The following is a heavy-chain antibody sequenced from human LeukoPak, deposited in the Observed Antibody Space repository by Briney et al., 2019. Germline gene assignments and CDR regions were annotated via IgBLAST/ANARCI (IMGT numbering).Heavy chain of an antibody. CDR1: GFTVSSNY. D-gene: IGHD3-10*01. Sequence: GGSLRLSCAASGFTVSSNYMSWVRQAPGKGLEWVSIIYSGGSTYYADSVKGRFTISRDNSKNTLYLQMNSLRAEDTAVYYCASGSGSYRTPYYYMDVWGKGTTVSVSS. CDR3: ASGSGSYRTPYYYMDV. V-gene: IGHV3-53*01. CDR2: IYSGGST. J-gene: IGHJ6*03.